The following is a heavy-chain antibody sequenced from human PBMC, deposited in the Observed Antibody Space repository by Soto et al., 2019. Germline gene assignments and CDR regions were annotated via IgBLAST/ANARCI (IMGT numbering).Heavy chain of an antibody. Sequence: VQLVESGGGLVQPGGSLRHSCAASGFIFSPYWMSWVRQAPGKGLEWVANIKREAREMYYVDSGKGRTTISRDNAKNARYLQMNSLRGEVTAVYCCARQGSGRFSWYFDRWGRGTQVTVSS. CDR1: GFIFSPYW. CDR3: ARQGSGRFSWYFDR. D-gene: IGHD2-15*01. CDR2: IKREAREM. J-gene: IGHJ2*01. V-gene: IGHV3-7*01.